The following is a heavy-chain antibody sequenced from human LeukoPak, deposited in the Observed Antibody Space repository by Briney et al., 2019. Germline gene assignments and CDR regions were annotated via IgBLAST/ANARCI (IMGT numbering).Heavy chain of an antibody. D-gene: IGHD6-19*01. CDR2: IYYSGST. CDR1: GGSISSYY. V-gene: IGHV4-59*01. Sequence: SETLSLTCTVSGGSISSYYWSWIRQPPGKGLEWIGYIYYSGSTNYNPSLKSRVTISVDTSKNQFSLKLSSVTAADTAVYYCAGCYSSGWPEGFDYWGQGTLVTVSS. CDR3: AGCYSSGWPEGFDY. J-gene: IGHJ4*02.